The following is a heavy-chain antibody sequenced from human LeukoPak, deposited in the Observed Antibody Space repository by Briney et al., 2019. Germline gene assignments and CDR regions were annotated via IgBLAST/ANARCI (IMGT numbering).Heavy chain of an antibody. D-gene: IGHD3-3*01. CDR2: INHSGST. V-gene: IGHV4-34*01. J-gene: IGHJ4*02. CDR3: ARGPLRFLEWAPSHFDY. CDR1: GGSFRGYY. Sequence: KTSETLSLTCAVYGGSFRGYYWSWIRQPPGKGLEWIGEINHSGSTNYNPSLKSRVTISVDTSKNQFSLKLSSVTAADTAVYYCARGPLRFLEWAPSHFDYWGQGTLVTVSS.